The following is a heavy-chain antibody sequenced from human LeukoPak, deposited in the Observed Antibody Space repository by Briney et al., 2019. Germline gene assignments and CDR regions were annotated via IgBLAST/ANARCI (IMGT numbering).Heavy chain of an antibody. CDR2: INQDGSEK. Sequence: GGSLRLSCAASGFTFSNYWANWVRQAPGKGLEWVANINQDGSEKYYVGSVKGRFTISRDNAKNPVYLQMNSLRAEDTAVYYCARAMDVWGQGTTVTVSS. J-gene: IGHJ6*02. CDR3: ARAMDV. V-gene: IGHV3-7*03. CDR1: GFTFSNYW.